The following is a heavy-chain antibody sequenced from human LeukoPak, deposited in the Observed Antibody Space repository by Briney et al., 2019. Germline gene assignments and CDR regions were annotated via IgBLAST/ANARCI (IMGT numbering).Heavy chain of an antibody. V-gene: IGHV3-66*01. CDR3: ARDPRVDHSGMDV. D-gene: IGHD2-15*01. Sequence: GGSLRLSCAASGFTVSSNYMTGVRQAPGKGLEWMSTIFSDDTTYHADSVKGRFTISRDNSKNTLYLQMSSLRAEDTAVYYCARDPRVDHSGMDVWGQGTTVTVS. CDR2: IFSDDTT. J-gene: IGHJ6*02. CDR1: GFTVSSNY.